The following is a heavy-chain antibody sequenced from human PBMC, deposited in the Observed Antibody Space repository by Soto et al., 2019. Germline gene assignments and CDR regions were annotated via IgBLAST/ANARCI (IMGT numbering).Heavy chain of an antibody. CDR3: TTEKNFWSGYGMDV. Sequence: PGGSLRLSCAAFGFTFSNAWMNWVRQAPGKGLEWVGRIKSKTDGGTTDYAAPVKGRFTISRDDSKNTLYLQMNSLKTEDTAVYYCTTEKNFWSGYGMDVWGQGTTVTVSS. CDR1: GFTFSNAW. V-gene: IGHV3-15*07. J-gene: IGHJ6*02. D-gene: IGHD3-3*01. CDR2: IKSKTDGGTT.